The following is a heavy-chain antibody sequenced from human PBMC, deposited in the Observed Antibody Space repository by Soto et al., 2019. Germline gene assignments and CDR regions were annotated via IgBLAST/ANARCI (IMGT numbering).Heavy chain of an antibody. CDR2: IYYSGST. J-gene: IGHJ5*02. D-gene: IGHD6-6*01. Sequence: SETLSLTCTVSGGSISSGDYYWSWIRQPPGKGLEWIGYIYYSGSTYYNPSLKSRVTISVDTSKNQFSLKLSSVTAADTAVYYCARDSRPATHWFDPWGQGTLVTVSS. CDR3: ARDSRPATHWFDP. V-gene: IGHV4-30-4*01. CDR1: GGSISSGDYY.